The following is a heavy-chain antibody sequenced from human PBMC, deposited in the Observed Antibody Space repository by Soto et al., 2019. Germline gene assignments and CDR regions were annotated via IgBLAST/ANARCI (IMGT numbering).Heavy chain of an antibody. D-gene: IGHD6-13*01. CDR1: GFTFDDYA. CDR3: AKDIAAAGNGGVYYYYYMDV. Sequence: DVQLVESGGGLVQPGRSLRLSCAASGFTFDDYAMHWVRQAPGKGLEWVSGISWNSGSIGYADSVKGRFTISRDNAKNSLYLQMNSLRAEDTALYYCAKDIAAAGNGGVYYYYYMDVWGKGTTVTVSS. CDR2: ISWNSGSI. V-gene: IGHV3-9*01. J-gene: IGHJ6*03.